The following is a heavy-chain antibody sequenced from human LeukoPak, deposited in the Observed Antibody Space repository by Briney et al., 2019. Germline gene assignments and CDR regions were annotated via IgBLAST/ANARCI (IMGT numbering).Heavy chain of an antibody. CDR3: ARSSGYYSSLFYMHV. CDR1: GFSFRSYS. V-gene: IGHV3-21*04. CDR2: ITSSSSHI. Sequence: GGSLRLSCAAPGFSFRSYSMNWVRQAPGKGLEWVSCITSSSSHIYYAASVKGRFTISRDNAKNSLYLQMSSLRSEDTAVYYCARSSGYYSSLFYMHVWGKGTTVTVSS. J-gene: IGHJ6*03. D-gene: IGHD3-22*01.